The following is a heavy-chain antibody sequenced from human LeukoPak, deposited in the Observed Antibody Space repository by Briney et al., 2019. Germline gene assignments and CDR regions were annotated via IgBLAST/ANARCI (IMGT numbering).Heavy chain of an antibody. CDR3: ARQRRDDYGDYNWFDP. V-gene: IGHV3-53*01. Sequence: GGSLRLSCAASGFTVSSNYMSWVRQAPGKGLEWVSVIYSGGSTYYADSVKGRFTISRDNSKNTLYLQMNSLRAEDTAVYYCARQRRDDYGDYNWFDPWGQGTLVTVSS. CDR2: IYSGGST. J-gene: IGHJ5*02. CDR1: GFTVSSNY. D-gene: IGHD4-17*01.